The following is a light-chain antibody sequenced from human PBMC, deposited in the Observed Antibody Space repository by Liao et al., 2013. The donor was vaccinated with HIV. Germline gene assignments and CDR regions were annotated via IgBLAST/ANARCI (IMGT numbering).Light chain of an antibody. CDR3: QTWDSTTAI. Sequence: SYEVIQPPSVSVSPGQSATITCSGDKLGAKYACWYQQKPGQSPVLVMYQDNMRPSGIPERFSGSNSGNTATLTISATQPMDEADYYCQTWDSTTAIFGGGTKLTVL. V-gene: IGLV3-1*01. CDR2: QDN. J-gene: IGLJ2*01. CDR1: KLGAKY.